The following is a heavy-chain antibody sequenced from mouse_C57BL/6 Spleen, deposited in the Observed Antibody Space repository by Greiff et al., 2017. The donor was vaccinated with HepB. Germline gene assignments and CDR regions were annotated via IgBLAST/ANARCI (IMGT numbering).Heavy chain of an antibody. V-gene: IGHV1-52*01. Sequence: QVQLQQPGAELVRPGSSVKLSCKASGYTFTSYWMHWVKQRPIQGLEWIGNIDPSDSETHYNQKFKDKATVTVDKSSSTAYMQLSSLTSEDSAVYYCARDYSNYGYFDVWGTGTTVTVSS. CDR3: ARDYSNYGYFDV. J-gene: IGHJ1*03. CDR2: IDPSDSET. CDR1: GYTFTSYW. D-gene: IGHD2-5*01.